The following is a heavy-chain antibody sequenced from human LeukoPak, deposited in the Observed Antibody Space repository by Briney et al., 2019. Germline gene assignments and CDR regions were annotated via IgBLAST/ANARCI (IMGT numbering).Heavy chain of an antibody. CDR2: IKQDGSEK. CDR3: ARDQGYVGYPPDH. J-gene: IGHJ5*02. CDR1: GFTSSSYW. V-gene: IGHV3-7*04. Sequence: PGGSLRLSCAVSGFTSSSYWMSWLRQAPGKGLEWVANIKQDGSEKYYVESVRGRFTISRDNSKNSLYLEMNSLRAEDTAFYYCARDQGYVGYPPDHWGQGTLVTASS. D-gene: IGHD4-17*01.